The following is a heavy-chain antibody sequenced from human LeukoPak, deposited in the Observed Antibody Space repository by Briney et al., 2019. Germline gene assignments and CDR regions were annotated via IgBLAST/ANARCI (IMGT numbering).Heavy chain of an antibody. CDR1: GFTFSNYG. D-gene: IGHD3-22*01. CDR3: AKYYYDSSGYYYNHYFDY. V-gene: IGHV3-23*01. Sequence: GGTLRLSCAASGFTFSNYGMAWVRQVPGKGLEWVSAITGSGGSTYYADSVRGRFTISRDNSKNTLYLQMNSLRAEDTAVYYCAKYYYDSSGYYYNHYFDYWGQGTLVTVSS. J-gene: IGHJ4*02. CDR2: ITGSGGST.